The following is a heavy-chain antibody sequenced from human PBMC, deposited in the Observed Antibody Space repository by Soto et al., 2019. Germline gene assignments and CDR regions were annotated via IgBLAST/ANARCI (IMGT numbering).Heavy chain of an antibody. J-gene: IGHJ4*02. V-gene: IGHV3-30-3*01. CDR1: GFAISSYS. D-gene: IGHD2-21*01. Sequence: QVQLVESGGGVVQPGTSLRLSCAAPGFAISSYSMHWVRRAPGKGLEWVAAMSFDGNSKYFADSVKGRFMISRDTSQNPWSPEMESLGAEDSALYHCTRGRSVIANDDFEYWGQGTQVTVSS. CDR3: TRGRSVIANDDFEY. CDR2: MSFDGNSK.